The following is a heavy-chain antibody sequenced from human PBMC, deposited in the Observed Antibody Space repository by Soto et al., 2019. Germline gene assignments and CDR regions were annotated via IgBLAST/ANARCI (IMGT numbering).Heavy chain of an antibody. V-gene: IGHV1-18*01. CDR2: ISVYNGKT. D-gene: IGHD4-17*01. J-gene: IGHJ3*01. CDR3: AKDDYGKNDGDSLAM. Sequence: QVQLVQSGAEVKKPGASVKVSCKASGYTFTSFGITWVRQAPGQGLEWMGWISVYNGKTSYAQKLQGRVTVTRDTSTNTAYMELRSLRSDDTAIYYCAKDDYGKNDGDSLAMWCPGTGVTVSS. CDR1: GYTFTSFG.